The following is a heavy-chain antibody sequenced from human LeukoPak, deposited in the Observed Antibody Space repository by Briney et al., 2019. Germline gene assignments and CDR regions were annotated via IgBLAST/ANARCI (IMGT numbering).Heavy chain of an antibody. CDR3: ARGHGANWNFFGRKDAFDI. CDR2: ISSSSSTI. Sequence: GGSLRLSCAASGFTFSNYNMNWVRQAPGKGLEWVSYISSSSSTIYYTDSVKGRFTISRDNAKNSPYLQMNSLRAEDTAVYYCARGHGANWNFFGRKDAFDIWGQGTMVTVSS. D-gene: IGHD1-7*01. CDR1: GFTFSNYN. V-gene: IGHV3-48*04. J-gene: IGHJ3*02.